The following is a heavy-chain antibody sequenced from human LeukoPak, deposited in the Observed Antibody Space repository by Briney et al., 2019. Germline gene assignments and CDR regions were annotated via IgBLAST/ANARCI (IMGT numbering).Heavy chain of an antibody. V-gene: IGHV3-21*01. D-gene: IGHD2-15*01. Sequence: GGSLRLSCAASGFTFSSYSMNWVRQAPGKGLEWVSSISSSSSYIYYADSVKGRFTISRDNAKNSLYLQMNSLRAEDTAVYYCARAGGGDCSGGSYYEPNYFDYWGQGTLVTVSS. J-gene: IGHJ4*02. CDR1: GFTFSSYS. CDR3: ARAGGGDCSGGSYYEPNYFDY. CDR2: ISSSSSYI.